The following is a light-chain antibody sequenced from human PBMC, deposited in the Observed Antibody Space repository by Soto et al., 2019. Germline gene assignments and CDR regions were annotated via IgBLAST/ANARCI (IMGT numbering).Light chain of an antibody. CDR1: QSLLHSNGNKY. CDR2: LGS. Sequence: DIVMTQSPLSLPVTPGEPASISCRSSQSLLHSNGNKYLEWYLQKPGQSPQLLIYLGSNRASGVPDRFSGSGSDTDFTLKISRVEAEDVGVYYCMQALQTPITFAQGTRLEIK. J-gene: IGKJ5*01. V-gene: IGKV2-28*01. CDR3: MQALQTPIT.